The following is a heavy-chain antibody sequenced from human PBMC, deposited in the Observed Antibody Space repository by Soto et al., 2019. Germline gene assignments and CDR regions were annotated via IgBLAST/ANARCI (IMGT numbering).Heavy chain of an antibody. D-gene: IGHD5-18*01. V-gene: IGHV3-30-3*01. J-gene: IGHJ4*02. CDR2: ISYDGSNK. CDR3: AREDKVTDTAFDY. CDR1: GFTFSSYA. Sequence: GGSLRLSCAASGFTFSSYAMHWVRQAPGKGLEWVAVISYDGSNKYYADSVKGRFTISRDNSKNTLYLQMNSLRAEDTAVYYCAREDKVTDTAFDYWGQGTLVTVSS.